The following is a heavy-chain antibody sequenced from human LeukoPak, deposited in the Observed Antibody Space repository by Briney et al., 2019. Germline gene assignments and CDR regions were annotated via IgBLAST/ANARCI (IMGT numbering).Heavy chain of an antibody. D-gene: IGHD3-22*01. CDR3: ARAGHNSNSGGYDF. Sequence: GASVKVSCKHSGCTFIDHYLHWVRQAPGQGLESLGWIDPDTGDTNYPQKFQGRVTMSRDTSSSTAYMELNRLRSDDTAVYYCARAGHNSNSGGYDFWGLGTLVTVSS. V-gene: IGHV1-2*02. CDR2: IDPDTGDT. CDR1: GCTFIDHY. J-gene: IGHJ4*02.